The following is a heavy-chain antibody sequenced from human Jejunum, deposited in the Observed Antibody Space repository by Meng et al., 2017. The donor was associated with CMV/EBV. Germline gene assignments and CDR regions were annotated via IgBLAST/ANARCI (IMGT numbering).Heavy chain of an antibody. V-gene: IGHV1-2*06. CDR3: ATTYSGRYETS. CDR2: ISPKNSDT. J-gene: IGHJ4*02. CDR1: GYTCAGYQ. Sequence: SCKAAGYTCAGYQMHWVRQAPGQGLEWVGRISPKNSDTKYAEKFQGRVTMTRDTSITTAYMEVSRLRSDDTALYYCATTYSGRYETSWGQGTLVTVSS. D-gene: IGHD1-26*01.